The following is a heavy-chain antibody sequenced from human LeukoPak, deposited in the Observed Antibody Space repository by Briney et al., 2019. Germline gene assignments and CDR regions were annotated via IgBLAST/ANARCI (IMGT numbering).Heavy chain of an antibody. CDR2: INPKSGGT. CDR1: GYTFTGYY. CDR3: ARNLWFGESSDAFDM. D-gene: IGHD3-10*01. J-gene: IGHJ3*02. Sequence: ASVKVSCKSSGYTFTGYYMHWVRQAPGQGLEWMGWINPKSGGTNYAQKFQGRVTMTRDTSISTAYMEMSRLRSDDTAVYYCARNLWFGESSDAFDMWGQGTMVTVSS. V-gene: IGHV1-2*02.